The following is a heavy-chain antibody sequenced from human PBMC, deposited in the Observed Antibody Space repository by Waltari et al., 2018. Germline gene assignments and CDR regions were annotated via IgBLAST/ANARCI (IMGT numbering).Heavy chain of an antibody. CDR1: GYSFTSYW. V-gene: IGHV5-51*01. CDR2: IYPGDPYT. J-gene: IGHJ4*02. CDR3: ARQPPPYSYDSNLFDY. Sequence: EVQLVQSGAEVKKPGESLKIYCKGSGYSFTSYWIGWVRTMPGKGLEWMGFIYPGDPYTRYSPAFQGQVTISADKSISTAYLQWSSLQASDTAMYYCARQPPPYSYDSNLFDYWGQGTLVTVSS. D-gene: IGHD3-22*01.